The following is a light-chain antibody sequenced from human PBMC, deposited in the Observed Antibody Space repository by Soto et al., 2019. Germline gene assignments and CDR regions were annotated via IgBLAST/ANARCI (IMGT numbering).Light chain of an antibody. CDR2: GAS. Sequence: EIVLTQSPVTLSLSPGERATLSCRAIQSVSSSYLAWYQQKPGQAPRLLIYGASSRATGIPDRFSGSGSGTDFTLTISRLEPEDSAVYFCQQYNDWPPITFGGGTKVDIK. CDR3: QQYNDWPPIT. J-gene: IGKJ4*01. CDR1: QSVSSSY. V-gene: IGKV3-20*01.